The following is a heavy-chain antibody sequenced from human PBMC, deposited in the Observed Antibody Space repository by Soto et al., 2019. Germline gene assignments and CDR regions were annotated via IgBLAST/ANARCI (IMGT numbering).Heavy chain of an antibody. D-gene: IGHD6-6*01. V-gene: IGHV1-69*06. Sequence: VASVKVSCKASGGTFSSYAISWVRQAPGQGLEWMGGIIPIFGTANYAQKFQGRVTITADKSTSTAYMELSSLRSEDTAVYYCARRLAARRPLGFDPWGQGTLVTVSS. CDR2: IIPIFGTA. CDR1: GGTFSSYA. CDR3: ARRLAARRPLGFDP. J-gene: IGHJ5*02.